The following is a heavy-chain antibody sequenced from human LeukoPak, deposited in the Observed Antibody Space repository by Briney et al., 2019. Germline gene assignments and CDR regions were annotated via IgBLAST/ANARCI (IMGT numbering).Heavy chain of an antibody. CDR2: INPNSGDT. D-gene: IGHD5-12*01. V-gene: IGHV1-2*02. CDR3: AKNPYEYYFDY. J-gene: IGHJ4*02. CDR1: GYTLTGYY. Sequence: GASVKVSCKASGYTLTGYYMHWLRQAPGQGLEWMGWINPNSGDTNYAQKFQGRVTMTRDTSISTAYMELSRLTSDDTAVYYCAKNPYEYYFDYWGQETLVTVSS.